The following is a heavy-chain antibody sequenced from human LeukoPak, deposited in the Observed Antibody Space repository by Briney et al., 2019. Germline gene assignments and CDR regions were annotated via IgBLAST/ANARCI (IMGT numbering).Heavy chain of an antibody. V-gene: IGHV3-9*01. J-gene: IGHJ4*02. CDR1: GFTFDDYA. Sequence: GRSLRLSCAASGFTFDDYAMHWVRQAPGKGLEWVSGISWNSGSIGYADSVKGRFTISRDNAKNSLYLQMNSLRAEDTALYHCAKVGARYYFDYWGQGTLVTVSS. CDR3: AKVGARYYFDY. CDR2: ISWNSGSI.